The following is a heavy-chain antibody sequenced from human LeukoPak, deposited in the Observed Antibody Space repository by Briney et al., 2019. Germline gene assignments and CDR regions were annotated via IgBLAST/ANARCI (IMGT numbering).Heavy chain of an antibody. CDR2: ISSSSSYI. V-gene: IGHV3-21*01. Sequence: GGSLRLSCAASGFTFSSYSMNWVRQAPGKGLEWVSSISSSSSYIYYADSVKGRFTISRDNAKNSLYLQMNSLRAEDTAVYYCARDLSGYDQYYFDYWGQGTLVTVSS. D-gene: IGHD5-12*01. CDR1: GFTFSSYS. J-gene: IGHJ4*02. CDR3: ARDLSGYDQYYFDY.